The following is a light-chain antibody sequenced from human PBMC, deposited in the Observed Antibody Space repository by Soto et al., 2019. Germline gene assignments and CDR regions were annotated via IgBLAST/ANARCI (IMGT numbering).Light chain of an antibody. CDR3: ISYSSSSTLYV. J-gene: IGLJ1*01. V-gene: IGLV2-14*01. CDR1: SSDIGGYNF. Sequence: QSVLTQPASVSGSPGQSITISCTGTSSDIGGYNFVSWYQQHPGKAPKLLIYEVRHRPSGIPNRFSGSKSGNTASLTISGLQAEDEADYYCISYSSSSTLYVFGPGTKVTVL. CDR2: EVR.